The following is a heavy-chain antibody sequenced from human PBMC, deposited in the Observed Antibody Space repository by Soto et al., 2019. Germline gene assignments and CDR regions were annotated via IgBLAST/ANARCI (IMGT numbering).Heavy chain of an antibody. Sequence: GGSLRLSCEDSGITFSRYWMSWVRQAPGKGLEWVANIKQDGSEKYYVDSVKGRFTISRDNAKNSLFLQMNSLKVEDTAVYYCVRERWYSGSLFDYWGQGTLVTVSS. D-gene: IGHD1-26*01. CDR1: GITFSRYW. J-gene: IGHJ4*02. V-gene: IGHV3-7*01. CDR2: IKQDGSEK. CDR3: VRERWYSGSLFDY.